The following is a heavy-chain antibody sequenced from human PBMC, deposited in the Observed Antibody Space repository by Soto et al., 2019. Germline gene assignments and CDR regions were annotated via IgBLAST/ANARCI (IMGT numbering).Heavy chain of an antibody. J-gene: IGHJ4*02. CDR3: ARDKITGLFDY. V-gene: IGHV4-34*01. CDR2: INHSGST. Sequence: TSETLSLTCAVYGVSFSGYYWTWIRQPPGTGLEWIGEINHSGSTNYNPSLKSRVTISVDTSKNQFSLKLTSVTAADTAVYYCARDKITGLFDYWGQGTLVTVFS. D-gene: IGHD2-8*02. CDR1: GVSFSGYY.